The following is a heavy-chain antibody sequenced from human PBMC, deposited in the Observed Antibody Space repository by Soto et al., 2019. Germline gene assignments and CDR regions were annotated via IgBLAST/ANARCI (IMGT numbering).Heavy chain of an antibody. V-gene: IGHV3-30*03. D-gene: IGHD2-2*01. CDR2: ISYAGSNK. CDR3: APYQLLCFDY. Sequence: GSLRLSCAASVFTFSSYGMPWVRQAPGKGLEWVAVISYAGSNKYYADSLKGRFTISRDNSNNTLYLQMNSLRAEDTAVYYCAPYQLLCFDYWGQGTLVTVSS. J-gene: IGHJ4*02. CDR1: VFTFSSYG.